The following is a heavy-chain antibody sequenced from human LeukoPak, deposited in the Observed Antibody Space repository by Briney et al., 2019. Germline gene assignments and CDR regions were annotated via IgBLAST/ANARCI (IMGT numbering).Heavy chain of an antibody. CDR1: GFTFSDYA. CDR3: ARDRSGYANDAFDF. J-gene: IGHJ3*01. D-gene: IGHD3-3*01. CDR2: LSYGGTNK. Sequence: GRSLRLSCEASGFTFSDYAMHWVRQAPGKGLEWVAVLSYGGTNKYYADSVKGRFTISRDNSKNTMFLQMNSLRAEDTAVYHCARDRSGYANDAFDFWGQGTMVTVSS. V-gene: IGHV3-30-3*01.